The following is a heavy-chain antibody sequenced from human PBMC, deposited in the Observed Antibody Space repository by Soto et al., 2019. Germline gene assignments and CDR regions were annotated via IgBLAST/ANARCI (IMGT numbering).Heavy chain of an antibody. Sequence: QVQLVQSGAEVKKPGASVKVSCKASGYTFTSYGISWVRQAPGQGLEWMGWISAYNGNTNYAQKLQGRVTMTTDTSTITAYMELRSLRSDDTAVYYCARDVTMVRGVQTYAFDIWGQGTMVTVSS. V-gene: IGHV1-18*01. D-gene: IGHD3-10*01. CDR1: GYTFTSYG. CDR3: ARDVTMVRGVQTYAFDI. J-gene: IGHJ3*02. CDR2: ISAYNGNT.